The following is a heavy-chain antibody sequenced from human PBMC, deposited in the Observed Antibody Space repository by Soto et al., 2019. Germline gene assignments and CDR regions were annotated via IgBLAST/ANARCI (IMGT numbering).Heavy chain of an antibody. D-gene: IGHD3-10*01. CDR3: AKTYYYGSGSSWPFDY. CDR2: ISGSGGST. CDR1: GFTFSSYA. J-gene: IGHJ4*02. Sequence: GGSLRLSCAASGFTFSSYAMSWVRQAPGKGLEWVSAISGSGGSTYYADSVKGRFTISRDNSKNTLYLQMNSLRAEDTAVYYCAKTYYYGSGSSWPFDYWGQGTLVTVSS. V-gene: IGHV3-23*01.